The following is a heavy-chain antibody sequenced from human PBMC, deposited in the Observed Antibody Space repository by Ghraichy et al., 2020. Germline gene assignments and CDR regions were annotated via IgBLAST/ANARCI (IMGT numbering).Heavy chain of an antibody. J-gene: IGHJ4*02. CDR1: GFNFSSYV. CDR2: ISHDGRRR. Sequence: GGSLRLSCAASGFNFSSYVMHWVRQAPGKGLEWVAVISHDGRRRYYAESVKGRFTISRENSKNTISVQMNSLRIEDTALYYCVRGGTPATGTIDYWGQGTLVTVSS. D-gene: IGHD1/OR15-1a*01. V-gene: IGHV3-30*03. CDR3: VRGGTPATGTIDY.